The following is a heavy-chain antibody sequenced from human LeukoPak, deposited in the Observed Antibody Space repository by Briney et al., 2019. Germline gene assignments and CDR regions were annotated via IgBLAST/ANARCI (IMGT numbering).Heavy chain of an antibody. CDR2: ISDSGNT. J-gene: IGHJ4*02. D-gene: IGHD5-24*01. CDR1: GGSISSGDYY. V-gene: IGHV4-30-4*01. CDR3: ARVEAATTNPRFGY. Sequence: SQTLSLTCTVSGGSISSGDYYWSWIRQPPGKGLEWIGYISDSGNTYYNPSLKSRVTISVDTSKNQFSLTSVTAADTAMYYCARVEAATTNPRFGYWGQGAQVTVSS.